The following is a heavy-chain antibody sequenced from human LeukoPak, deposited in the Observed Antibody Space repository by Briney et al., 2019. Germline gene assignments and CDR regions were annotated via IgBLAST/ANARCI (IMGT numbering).Heavy chain of an antibody. CDR2: ISGSGGST. J-gene: IGHJ4*02. CDR1: GFTFSSYA. D-gene: IGHD4-17*01. Sequence: GGSLRLSCAASGFTFSSYAMSWVRQAPGKGLEWVLAISGSGGSTYYADSVKGRFTISRDNSKNTLYLQMNSLRAEDTAVYYCASGTTVIQYYFDYWGQGTLVTVSS. CDR3: ASGTTVIQYYFDY. V-gene: IGHV3-23*01.